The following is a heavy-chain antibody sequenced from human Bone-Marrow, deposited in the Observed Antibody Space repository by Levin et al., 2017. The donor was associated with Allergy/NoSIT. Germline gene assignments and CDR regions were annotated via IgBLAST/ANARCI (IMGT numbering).Heavy chain of an antibody. CDR3: AKDRGRWGHCPSGSCYALGG. D-gene: IGHD2-15*01. CDR2: MSPFTGNT. J-gene: IGHJ4*02. Sequence: GESLKISCQTSGYNFISHGITWVRQAPGQGLEWMGWMSPFTGNTRTAETFQGRLTMTADTATNTAHMELTPLTSDDTAIYFCAKDRGRWGHCPSGSCYALGGWGQGTLVSVSS. CDR1: GYNFISHG. V-gene: IGHV1-18*01.